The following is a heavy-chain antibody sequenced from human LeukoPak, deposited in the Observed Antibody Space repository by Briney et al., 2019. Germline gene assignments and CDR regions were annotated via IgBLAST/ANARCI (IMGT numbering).Heavy chain of an antibody. CDR2: ISAYNGNT. V-gene: IGHV1-18*04. Sequence: ASVKVSCKASGYTFTSCGISWVRQAPGQGLEWMGWISAYNGNTNYAQKLQGRVTMTTDTSTSTAYMELRSLRSDDTAVYYCARHPYYDILTRRHYFDYWGQGTLVTVSS. D-gene: IGHD3-9*01. CDR3: ARHPYYDILTRRHYFDY. CDR1: GYTFTSCG. J-gene: IGHJ4*02.